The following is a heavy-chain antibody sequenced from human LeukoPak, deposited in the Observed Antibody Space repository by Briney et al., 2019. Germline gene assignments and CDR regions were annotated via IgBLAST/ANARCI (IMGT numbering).Heavy chain of an antibody. Sequence: SGPTLVNPTQTLTLTCTLTGSSLTTSGVGVGWIRQPPGKALAWLALIYWDDDARYTESLKSRLTITKDTSKNQVVLTMTNLDPVDTGTYYCAHISRRSYYLDYWGQGTLVTVSS. J-gene: IGHJ4*02. V-gene: IGHV2-5*02. CDR1: GSSLTTSGVG. CDR3: AHISRRSYYLDY. CDR2: IYWDDDA. D-gene: IGHD6-13*01.